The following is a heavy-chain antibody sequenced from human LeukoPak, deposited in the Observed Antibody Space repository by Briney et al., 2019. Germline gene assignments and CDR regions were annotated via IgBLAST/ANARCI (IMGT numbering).Heavy chain of an antibody. CDR2: ISYDGSNK. Sequence: GGSLRLSCAASGFTFSSYAMHWVRQAPGKGLERVAVISYDGSNKYYADSVKGRFTISRDNSKNTLYLQMNSLRAEDTAVYYCARAQWFGELFGSYYWGQGTLVTVSS. J-gene: IGHJ4*02. V-gene: IGHV3-30-3*01. CDR3: ARAQWFGELFGSYY. CDR1: GFTFSSYA. D-gene: IGHD3-10*01.